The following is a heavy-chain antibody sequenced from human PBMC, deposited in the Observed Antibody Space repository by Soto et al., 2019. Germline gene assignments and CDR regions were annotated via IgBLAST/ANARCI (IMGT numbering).Heavy chain of an antibody. J-gene: IGHJ5*02. V-gene: IGHV1-2*02. CDR2: INPKSDDT. D-gene: IGHD4-4*01. Sequence: ASVKVSCKASGYPFSDNQIHWLRRAPGQGLEWMGRINPKSDDTNYAQKFQGRVTMTRDTSIDTAYLELTGLTSDDTATYYCARRHSLDYIRWGLDPWGQGTLVTVSS. CDR1: GYPFSDNQ. CDR3: ARRHSLDYIRWGLDP.